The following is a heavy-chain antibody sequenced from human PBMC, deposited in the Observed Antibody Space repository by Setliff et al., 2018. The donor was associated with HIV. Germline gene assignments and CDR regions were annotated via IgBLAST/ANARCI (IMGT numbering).Heavy chain of an antibody. Sequence: PSETLSLTCTVSGGSISSSSHYWGWIRQPPGKGLGWVGSIYYSGSTYYNPSLKSRVTISLDTSKNQLSLRLSSVTAADTAVYYCASYYRVSGWYQEASWFFDLWGRGTLVTVSS. V-gene: IGHV4-39*01. CDR1: GGSISSSSHY. CDR2: IYYSGST. D-gene: IGHD6-19*01. J-gene: IGHJ2*01. CDR3: ASYYRVSGWYQEASWFFDL.